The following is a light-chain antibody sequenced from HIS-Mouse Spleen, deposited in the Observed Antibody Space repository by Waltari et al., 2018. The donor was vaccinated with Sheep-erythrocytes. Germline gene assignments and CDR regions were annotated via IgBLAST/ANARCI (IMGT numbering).Light chain of an antibody. V-gene: IGKV1D-13*01. CDR1: QGISSA. Sequence: AIHLTQSPSSLSASGGYRFTITCRASQGISSALAWYQQKPGKAPKLLIYDASSLESGVPSRFSGSGSGTDFTLTISSLQPEDFATYYCQQFNNYPRTFGQGTKVEIK. CDR3: QQFNNYPRT. CDR2: DAS. J-gene: IGKJ1*01.